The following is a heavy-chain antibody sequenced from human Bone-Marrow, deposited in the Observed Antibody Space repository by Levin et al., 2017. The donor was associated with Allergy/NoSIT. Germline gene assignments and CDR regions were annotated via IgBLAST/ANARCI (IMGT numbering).Heavy chain of an antibody. CDR3: AREKVIANWFDP. J-gene: IGHJ5*02. CDR1: GYTFTGYY. Sequence: ASVKVSCKASGYTFTGYYMHWVRQAPGQGLEWMGRINPNSGGTNYAQKFQGRVTMTRDTSISTAYMELSRLRSDDTAVYYCAREKVIANWFDPWGQGTLVTVSS. D-gene: IGHD3-16*02. CDR2: INPNSGGT. V-gene: IGHV1-2*06.